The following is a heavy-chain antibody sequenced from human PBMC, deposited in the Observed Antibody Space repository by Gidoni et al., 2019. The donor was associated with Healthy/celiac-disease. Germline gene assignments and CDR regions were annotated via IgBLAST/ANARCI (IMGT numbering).Heavy chain of an antibody. V-gene: IGHV3-21*01. Sequence: EVQLVESGGGLVKPGGSLRLSCAASGFTFSSYSMNWVRQAPGKGLEWVSSISSSSSYIYYADSVKGRFTISRDNAKNSLYLQMNSLRAEDTAVYYCARGKYYYDSSGYSLYYWGQGTLVTVS. J-gene: IGHJ4*02. D-gene: IGHD3-22*01. CDR1: GFTFSSYS. CDR2: ISSSSSYI. CDR3: ARGKYYYDSSGYSLYY.